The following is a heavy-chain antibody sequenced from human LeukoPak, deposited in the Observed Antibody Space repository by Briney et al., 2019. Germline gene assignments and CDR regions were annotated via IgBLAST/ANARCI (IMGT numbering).Heavy chain of an antibody. D-gene: IGHD3-9*01. Sequence: GGSLRLSCAASGFTFSRYSMNWVRQAPGKGLEWVSYISSSGSTIHYADSVKGRFTISRDNAKNSLYLQMNSLRAEDTAVYYCARGGFDWLLFNYYYYMDVWGKGTTVTISS. CDR1: GFTFSRYS. CDR2: ISSSGSTI. J-gene: IGHJ6*03. V-gene: IGHV3-48*04. CDR3: ARGGFDWLLFNYYYYMDV.